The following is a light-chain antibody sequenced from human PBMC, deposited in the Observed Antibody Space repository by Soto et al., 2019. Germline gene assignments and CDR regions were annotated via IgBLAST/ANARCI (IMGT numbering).Light chain of an antibody. Sequence: EIVWTQSPGTLSLSPGERATLSCRASQSVSSNYLAWYQQKPGQAPRLLIYGASTRDTGIPDRFSGSGSGTDLTLTISRLEPEDFAVYYCQQYGSAPRTFGPGTKVDIK. CDR3: QQYGSAPRT. CDR1: QSVSSNY. CDR2: GAS. J-gene: IGKJ3*01. V-gene: IGKV3-20*01.